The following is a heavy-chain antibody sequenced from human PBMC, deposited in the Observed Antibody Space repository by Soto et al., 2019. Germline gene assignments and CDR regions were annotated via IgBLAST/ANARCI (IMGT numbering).Heavy chain of an antibody. V-gene: IGHV3-9*01. CDR2: VSWGGGRI. CDR3: AKARGSNSWFDY. CDR1: GFSFEDYA. J-gene: IGHJ5*01. Sequence: EVQLVESGGGLVQPGRSLRLSCAASGFSFEDYAMHWVRQAPGKGLEWVSGVSWGGGRIGYAESVKGRFTISRDNAKNSLFLQMNGLRIEDTAVYYCAKARGSNSWFDYWGQGTLVTVSS. D-gene: IGHD3-16*01.